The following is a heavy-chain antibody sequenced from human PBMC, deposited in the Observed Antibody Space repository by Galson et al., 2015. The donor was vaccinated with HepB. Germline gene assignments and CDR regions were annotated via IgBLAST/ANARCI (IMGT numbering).Heavy chain of an antibody. D-gene: IGHD3-10*01. V-gene: IGHV1-24*01. CDR1: GSTLNELS. Sequence: SVKVSCKVSGSTLNELSIHWVRQAPGKGLEWVGGFDPEEGETIYAQKFQDTLTMTEDTSTDTVYMELTSLTSEDTAIYFCVGSGDFHAFCLCGQETMVTASS. CDR2: FDPEEGET. CDR3: VGSGDFHAFCL. J-gene: IGHJ3*01.